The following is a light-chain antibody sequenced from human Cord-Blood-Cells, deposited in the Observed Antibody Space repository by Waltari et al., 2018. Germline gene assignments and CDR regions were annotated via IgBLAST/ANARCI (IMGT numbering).Light chain of an antibody. J-gene: IGKJ2*01. Sequence: DIPMTQSPSSLSASVGDSVTITCRASQSISSYLNWNQQKPGKAPKLLIYASSSLQSGVPSRFSGSGSGTDFTLTISSLQPEDFATYYCQQSYSTPYTFGQGTKLEIK. CDR3: QQSYSTPYT. V-gene: IGKV1-39*01. CDR1: QSISSY. CDR2: ASS.